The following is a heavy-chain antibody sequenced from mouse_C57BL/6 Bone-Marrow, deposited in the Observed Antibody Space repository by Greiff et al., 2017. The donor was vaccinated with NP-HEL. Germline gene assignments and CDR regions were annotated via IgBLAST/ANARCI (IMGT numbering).Heavy chain of an antibody. Sequence: VQLQESGAELARPGASVKLSCKASGYTFTSYGISWVKQRTGQGLEWIGEIYPRSGNTYYNEKFKGKATLTADKSSSTAYMELRSLTSEDSAVYFCARWLLRRYFDVWGTGTTVTVSS. D-gene: IGHD2-3*01. J-gene: IGHJ1*03. V-gene: IGHV1-81*01. CDR3: ARWLLRRYFDV. CDR2: IYPRSGNT. CDR1: GYTFTSYG.